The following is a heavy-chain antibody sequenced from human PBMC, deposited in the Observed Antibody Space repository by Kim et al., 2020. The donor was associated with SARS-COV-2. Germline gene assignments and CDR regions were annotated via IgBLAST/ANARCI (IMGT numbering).Heavy chain of an antibody. D-gene: IGHD6-6*01. J-gene: IGHJ4*02. Sequence: YYNPALKSRVTISVDRSKNQFSLKLSSVTAADTAVYYCARAEDSSSSFGYWGQGTLVTVSS. V-gene: IGHV4-30-2*01. CDR3: ARAEDSSSSFGY.